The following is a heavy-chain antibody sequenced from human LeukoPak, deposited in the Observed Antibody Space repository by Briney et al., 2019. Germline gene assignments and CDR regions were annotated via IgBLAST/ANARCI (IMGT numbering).Heavy chain of an antibody. Sequence: ASVKVSCKASGYTFTNYDINWVRQATGQGLEWMGYMNPNSDNTGYAQKFQDRVTITSDTSISTAYMELSSLRSEDTAVYYCATDLAHYYGSGSWGQGTLVTVSS. CDR2: MNPNSDNT. J-gene: IGHJ4*02. CDR1: GYTFTNYD. V-gene: IGHV1-8*03. D-gene: IGHD3-10*01. CDR3: ATDLAHYYGSGS.